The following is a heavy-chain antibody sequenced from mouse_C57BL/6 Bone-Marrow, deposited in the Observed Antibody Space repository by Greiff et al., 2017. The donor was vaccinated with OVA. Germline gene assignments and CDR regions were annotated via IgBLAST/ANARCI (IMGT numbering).Heavy chain of an antibody. CDR2: INPSNGGT. Sequence: QVQLKQPGTELVKPGASVKLSCKASGYTFTSYWMHWVKQRPGQGLEWIGNINPSNGGTNYNEKFKSKATLTVDKSSSTAYMQLSSLTSEDSAVYYCARGGWLLRFYFDYWGQGTTLTVSS. D-gene: IGHD2-3*01. CDR3: ARGGWLLRFYFDY. V-gene: IGHV1-53*01. CDR1: GYTFTSYW. J-gene: IGHJ2*01.